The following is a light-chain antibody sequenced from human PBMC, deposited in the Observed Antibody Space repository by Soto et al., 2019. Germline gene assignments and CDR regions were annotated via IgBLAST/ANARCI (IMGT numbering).Light chain of an antibody. Sequence: QCVLTQAPSGSGTPGQRVTVSCTGSSSNIGAGYDVHWYQQLPGTAPKLLIYGNSNRPSGVPDRFSGSKFGTSASLAITGLQAEDEADYYCQSYDSSLSVVVFGGGTKVTVL. CDR3: QSYDSSLSVVV. CDR2: GNS. CDR1: SSNIGAGYD. V-gene: IGLV1-40*01. J-gene: IGLJ2*01.